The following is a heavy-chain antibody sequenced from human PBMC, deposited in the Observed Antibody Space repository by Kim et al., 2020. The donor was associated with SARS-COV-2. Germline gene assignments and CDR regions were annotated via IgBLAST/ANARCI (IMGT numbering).Heavy chain of an antibody. Sequence: GGSLRLSCTASGFAVAYSHMSWVRQAPGKGLEWVSVLYSGGTIYYSDSVKGRFTVSRDSSKNTLFLEMNSPRVEDTAVYYCARDVSGDGWASFDPWGQGTLVTVSS. V-gene: IGHV3-66*01. D-gene: IGHD6-19*01. CDR1: GFAVAYSH. J-gene: IGHJ5*02. CDR2: LYSGGTI. CDR3: ARDVSGDGWASFDP.